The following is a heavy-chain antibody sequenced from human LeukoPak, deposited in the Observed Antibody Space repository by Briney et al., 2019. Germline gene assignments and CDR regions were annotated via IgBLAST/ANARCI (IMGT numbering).Heavy chain of an antibody. J-gene: IGHJ5*02. D-gene: IGHD6-19*01. V-gene: IGHV3-21*01. CDR1: GFTFSSYS. Sequence: GGSLRLSCAASGFTFSSYSMNWVRQAPGKGLEWVSSISSSSSYIYCADSVKGRFTISRDNAKNSLYLQMNSLRAEDTAVYYCARDRYSSGWSRGDWFDPWGQGTLVTVSS. CDR3: ARDRYSSGWSRGDWFDP. CDR2: ISSSSSYI.